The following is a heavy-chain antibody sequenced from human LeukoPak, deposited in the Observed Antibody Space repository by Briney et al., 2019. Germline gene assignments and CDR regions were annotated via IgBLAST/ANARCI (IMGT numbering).Heavy chain of an antibody. J-gene: IGHJ5*02. CDR3: ARDVDYYGSGGPNWFDP. Sequence: ASVKVSCKASGYTFTGYYMHWVRQAPGQGLEWMGWINPNSGGTNYAQKFQGRVTMTRDTSISTAYMELSRLRSDDTAVYYCARDVDYYGSGGPNWFDPWGQGTLVTVSS. CDR1: GYTFTGYY. D-gene: IGHD3-10*01. V-gene: IGHV1-2*02. CDR2: INPNSGGT.